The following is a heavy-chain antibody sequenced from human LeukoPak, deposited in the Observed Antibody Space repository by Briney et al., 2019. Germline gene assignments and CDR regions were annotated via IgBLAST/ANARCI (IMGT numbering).Heavy chain of an antibody. J-gene: IGHJ5*02. Sequence: SETLSLTCTVSGGSISSGDYYWSWIRQPPGKGLEWIGYIYYSGSTYYNPSLKSRVTISVDTSKNQFSLKLSSVTAADTAVYYCARGIQPQPHNWFDPWGQGTLVTVSS. CDR3: ARGIQPQPHNWFDP. D-gene: IGHD5-18*01. CDR1: GGSISSGDYY. V-gene: IGHV4-30-4*01. CDR2: IYYSGST.